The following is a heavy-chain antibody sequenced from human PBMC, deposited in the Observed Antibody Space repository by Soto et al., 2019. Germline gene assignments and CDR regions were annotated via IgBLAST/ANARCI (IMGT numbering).Heavy chain of an antibody. Sequence: VKVSCKASGYTFTGYYMHWVRQAPGQGLEWMGWINPNSGGTNYAQKFQGWVTMTRDTSISTAYMELSRLRSDDTAVYYCARDRDMGYCTNGVCRPAYYFDYWGQGTLVTVSS. V-gene: IGHV1-2*04. J-gene: IGHJ4*02. CDR3: ARDRDMGYCTNGVCRPAYYFDY. CDR1: GYTFTGYY. CDR2: INPNSGGT. D-gene: IGHD2-8*01.